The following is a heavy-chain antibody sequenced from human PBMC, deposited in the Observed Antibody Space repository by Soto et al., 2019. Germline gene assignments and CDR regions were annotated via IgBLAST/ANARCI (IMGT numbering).Heavy chain of an antibody. Sequence: DVQLVETGGGLIQPGGSLRLSCAASGFIVSSSYMSWVRQAPGKGLEWVSVIYSDGRTYYADSVKGRFTISRDNSKNTWYLQMNSLSAEDTAVYYCARCSGWYGQCYFDFWGQGTLVTVSS. CDR2: IYSDGRT. D-gene: IGHD6-13*01. CDR1: GFIVSSSY. V-gene: IGHV3-53*02. CDR3: ARCSGWYGQCYFDF. J-gene: IGHJ4*02.